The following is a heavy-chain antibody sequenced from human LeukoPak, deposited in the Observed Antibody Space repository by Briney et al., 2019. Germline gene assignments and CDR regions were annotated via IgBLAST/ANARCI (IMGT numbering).Heavy chain of an antibody. V-gene: IGHV4-59*01. CDR1: GGSISSYY. D-gene: IGHD1-1*01. Sequence: PSETLSLTCTVSGGSISSYYWSWIRQPPGKGLEWIGYIYYSGSTNCNPSLKSRVTISVDTSKNQFSLKLSSVTAADTAVYYCARVTSGPSFDYWGQGTLVTVSS. J-gene: IGHJ4*02. CDR3: ARVTSGPSFDY. CDR2: IYYSGST.